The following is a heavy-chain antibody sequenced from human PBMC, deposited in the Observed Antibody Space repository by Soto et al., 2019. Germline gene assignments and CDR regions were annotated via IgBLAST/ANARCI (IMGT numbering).Heavy chain of an antibody. CDR3: AKEHRRSTSPITSYLDY. D-gene: IGHD2-2*01. V-gene: IGHV3-23*01. CDR2: ISASGANT. J-gene: IGHJ4*02. Sequence: EVQLLESGGGLVQPGGSLRLSCTASGITFNNYALSWVRQAPGKGLEWVSGISASGANTFYADSVKGRFTISRDNSKNTPALEVNRLRTDDTAVYYCAKEHRRSTSPITSYLDYRGRGTLVTLSS. CDR1: GITFNNYA.